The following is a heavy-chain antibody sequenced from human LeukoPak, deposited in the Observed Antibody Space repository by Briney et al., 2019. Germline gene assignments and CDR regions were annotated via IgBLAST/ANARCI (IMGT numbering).Heavy chain of an antibody. CDR3: AKVLEPRWHGSGDNGMDV. J-gene: IGHJ6*02. CDR1: GFTFSSYA. Sequence: PGGSLRLSCAASGFTFSSYAMSWVRQAPGKGLEWVSAISGSGGSTYYADSVKGRFTISRDNSKNTLYLQMNSLRAEDTAVYYCAKVLEPRWHGSGDNGMDVWGQGTTVTVSS. CDR2: ISGSGGST. V-gene: IGHV3-23*01. D-gene: IGHD3-10*01.